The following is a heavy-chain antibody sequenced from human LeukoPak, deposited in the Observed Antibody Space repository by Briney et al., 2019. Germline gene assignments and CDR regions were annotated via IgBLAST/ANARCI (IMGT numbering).Heavy chain of an antibody. CDR1: GYTFTTYY. V-gene: IGHV1-46*01. CDR3: ARGYGSGSYYLLYYFDY. Sequence: ASVTVSCKASGYTFTTYYMLWVRQAPGQGLEWMGIINPSGGSTSYAQKFQGRVTMTRDTSTSTVYMELSSLRSEDTAVYYCARGYGSGSYYLLYYFDYWGQGTLVTVSS. D-gene: IGHD3-10*01. J-gene: IGHJ4*02. CDR2: INPSGGST.